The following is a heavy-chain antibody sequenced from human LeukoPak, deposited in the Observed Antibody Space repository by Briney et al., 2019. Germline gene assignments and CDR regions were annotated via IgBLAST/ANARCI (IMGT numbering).Heavy chain of an antibody. D-gene: IGHD1-26*01. CDR3: ARDHGAGATDAVGYYFDY. J-gene: IGHJ4*02. V-gene: IGHV1-46*01. CDR1: GYTFTSYY. Sequence: ASVTVSCKASGYTFTSYYMHWVRQAPGQGLEWMGIINPSGGSTSYAQKFQGRVTMTRDTSTSTVYMELSSLRSEDTAVYYCARDHGAGATDAVGYYFDYWGQGTLVTVSS. CDR2: INPSGGST.